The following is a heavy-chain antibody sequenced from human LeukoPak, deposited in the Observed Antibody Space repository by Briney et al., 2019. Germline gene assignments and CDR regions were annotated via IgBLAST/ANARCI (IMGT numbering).Heavy chain of an antibody. V-gene: IGHV3-53*01. Sequence: PGGSLSLSCAASGFTVSSNYMSWVRQAPGKGLDWVPVIYSDGRIYYAASVKGRFTTTRDNSKNTLYLQMNSLRAEDTAVYYCARNLGYYGSGSSFYWGQGTLVTVSS. CDR2: IYSDGRI. CDR1: GFTVSSNY. J-gene: IGHJ4*02. D-gene: IGHD3-10*01. CDR3: ARNLGYYGSGSSFY.